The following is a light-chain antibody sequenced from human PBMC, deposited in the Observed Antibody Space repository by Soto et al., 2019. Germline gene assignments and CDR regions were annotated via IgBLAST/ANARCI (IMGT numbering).Light chain of an antibody. V-gene: IGKV3-20*01. Sequence: EIVLTQSPGTLSLSPGERATLSCRASQSVSSSYLAWYQQKPGQAPRLLIYGASSRATGIPDRFSGSGSGTDFALTTSRLDAEVFAVYDCQQYCSSPPYTFGQGTKLEIK. J-gene: IGKJ2*01. CDR2: GAS. CDR3: QQYCSSPPYT. CDR1: QSVSSSY.